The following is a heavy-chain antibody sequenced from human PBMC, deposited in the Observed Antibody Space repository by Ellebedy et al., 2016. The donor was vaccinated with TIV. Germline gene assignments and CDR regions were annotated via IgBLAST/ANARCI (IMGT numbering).Heavy chain of an antibody. CDR1: GFTFNNFA. D-gene: IGHD3-3*01. V-gene: IGHV3-23*01. CDR3: AKGLLDFWSGYVDH. J-gene: IGHJ4*02. CDR2: ITGSANFT. Sequence: GGSLRLXCAASGFTFNNFAMSWVRQIPGKGLEWVSTITGSANFTYYADSVKGRFTISRDNTRNTLELHSSGLRDDDTALYYCAKGLLDFWSGYVDHWGRGTLVTVSS.